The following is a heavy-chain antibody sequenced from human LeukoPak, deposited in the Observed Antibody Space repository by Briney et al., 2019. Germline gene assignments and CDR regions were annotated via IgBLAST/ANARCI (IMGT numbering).Heavy chain of an antibody. CDR2: ISASGGST. V-gene: IGHV3-23*01. J-gene: IGHJ5*02. Sequence: GGSLRLSCAASGFIFNSYLMSWVRQVPGQGLEWVSTISASGGSTYYADSVKGRFTISRDNSKNMLYPRMSSLRAEDTAVYFCATSNTWRSWFDPWGQGTLVTVSS. D-gene: IGHD6-13*01. CDR1: GFIFNSYL. CDR3: ATSNTWRSWFDP.